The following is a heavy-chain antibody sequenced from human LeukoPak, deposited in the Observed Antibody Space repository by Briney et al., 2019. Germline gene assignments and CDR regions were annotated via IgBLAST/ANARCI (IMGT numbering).Heavy chain of an antibody. J-gene: IGHJ5*02. Sequence: ASVKVSCKASGYAFDSYGLTWVRQAPGQGPEWMGSVDPDDGQRVYAQRFQGRVTMTEDTSTNTAYMELSRLRSEDTAVYFCAAVSGHYTLLDAWGQGALVTVST. V-gene: IGHV1-18*04. D-gene: IGHD4-11*01. CDR2: VDPDDGQR. CDR3: AAVSGHYTLLDA. CDR1: GYAFDSYG.